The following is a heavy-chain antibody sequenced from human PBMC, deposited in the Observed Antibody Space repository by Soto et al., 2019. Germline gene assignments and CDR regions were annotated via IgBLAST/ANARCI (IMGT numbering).Heavy chain of an antibody. J-gene: IGHJ6*02. CDR3: ARGGSYVFSYYGMDV. Sequence: ESLRLSCAASGFTFSSYWMHWVRQAPGKGLVWVSRINSDGSSTSYADSVKGRFTISRDNAKNTLYLQMNSLRAEDTAVYYCARGGSYVFSYYGMDVWGQGTTVTVSS. D-gene: IGHD1-26*01. V-gene: IGHV3-74*01. CDR2: INSDGSST. CDR1: GFTFSSYW.